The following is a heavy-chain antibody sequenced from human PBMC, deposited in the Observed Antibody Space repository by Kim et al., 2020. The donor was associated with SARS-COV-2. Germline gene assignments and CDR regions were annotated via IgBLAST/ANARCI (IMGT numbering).Heavy chain of an antibody. D-gene: IGHD3-10*01. V-gene: IGHV4-34*01. Sequence: SETLSLTCAVYGGSFSGYYWSWIRQPPGKGLEWIGEINHSGSTNYNPSLKSRVTISVDTSKNQFSLKLSSVTAADTAVYYCARVGWNYYGSGRMRPRMDVWGKGTTVTVSS. CDR1: GGSFSGYY. CDR2: INHSGST. J-gene: IGHJ6*04. CDR3: ARVGWNYYGSGRMRPRMDV.